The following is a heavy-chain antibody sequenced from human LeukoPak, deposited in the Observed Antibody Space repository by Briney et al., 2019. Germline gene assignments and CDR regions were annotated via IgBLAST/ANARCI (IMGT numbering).Heavy chain of an antibody. CDR1: GYTLTGYY. D-gene: IGHD3-22*01. V-gene: IGHV1-2*02. CDR2: INPNSGGT. CDR3: ARGYYYDSSSYFFDY. J-gene: IGHJ4*02. Sequence: ASVKVSCKASGYTLTGYYMHWVRQAPGQGLEWMGWINPNSGGTNYAQKFQGRVTMTRDTSISTAYMELSRLRSDDTAVYYCARGYYYDSSSYFFDYWGQGTLVTVSS.